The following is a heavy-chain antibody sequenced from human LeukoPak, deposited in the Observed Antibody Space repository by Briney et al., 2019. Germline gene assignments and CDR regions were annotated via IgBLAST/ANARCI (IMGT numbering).Heavy chain of an antibody. CDR1: GFTFSSYG. D-gene: IGHD2-2*01. CDR3: AKGGRYCSSTSCFVLDY. V-gene: IGHV3-30*02. Sequence: GGSLRLSCAASGFTFSSYGMHWVRQAPGKGLEWVAFIRYDGSNKYYADSVKGRFTISRDNYKNTLYLQMNSLRAEDTAVYYCAKGGRYCSSTSCFVLDYWGQGTLVTVSS. CDR2: IRYDGSNK. J-gene: IGHJ4*02.